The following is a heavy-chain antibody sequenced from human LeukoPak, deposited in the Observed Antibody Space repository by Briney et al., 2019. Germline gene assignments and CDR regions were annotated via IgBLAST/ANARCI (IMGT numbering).Heavy chain of an antibody. CDR1: GYTFTSYG. CDR2: ISAYNGNT. D-gene: IGHD3-22*01. CDR3: ARGLGDYYDTSDFYYAVPAH. V-gene: IGHV1-18*01. J-gene: IGHJ4*02. Sequence: ASVTVSCKASGYTFTSYGISWVRQAPGQGLEWMGWISAYNGNTNYAQKLQGRVTMTTDTSTSTAYMELSSLRSEDTAVYYCARGLGDYYDTSDFYYAVPAHWGQGTLDTVSS.